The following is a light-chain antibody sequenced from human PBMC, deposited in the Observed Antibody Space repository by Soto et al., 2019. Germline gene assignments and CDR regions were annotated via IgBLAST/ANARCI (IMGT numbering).Light chain of an antibody. J-gene: IGLJ2*01. V-gene: IGLV2-14*03. CDR1: SSDVGGYDY. CDR3: SSYTTNNTVV. CDR2: DVT. Sequence: QSLLTQPASVSGSPGQSITISCTGTSSDVGGYDYVSWYQQHPGKAPKVLIYDVTNRPSGVSIRFSGSKSGNTASLTISGLQAEDEARYYCSSYTTNNTVVFGGGTKLTVL.